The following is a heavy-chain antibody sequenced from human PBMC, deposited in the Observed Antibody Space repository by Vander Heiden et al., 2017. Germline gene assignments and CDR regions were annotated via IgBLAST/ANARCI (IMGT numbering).Heavy chain of an antibody. Sequence: EVQLVESGGGLVQPGGSLRLSCAASGSPFSKVWRSWVRQAPETGLEWVANIQQNGPEKYYVDSVRGRFTISRDNAKNSLYLQMNSLRAEDSAVYYCARNWNDDYYGMDVWGQGTTVTVSS. CDR3: ARNWNDDYYGMDV. J-gene: IGHJ6*02. V-gene: IGHV3-7*01. CDR1: GSPFSKVW. CDR2: IQQNGPEK. D-gene: IGHD1-1*01.